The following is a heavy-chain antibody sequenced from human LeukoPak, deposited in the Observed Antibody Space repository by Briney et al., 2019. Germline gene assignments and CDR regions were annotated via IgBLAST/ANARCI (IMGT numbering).Heavy chain of an antibody. J-gene: IGHJ4*02. D-gene: IGHD3-10*01. V-gene: IGHV3-15*01. CDR2: IKSKTDGGTT. CDR3: TGNYYGSGSYADFDY. Sequence: PGGSLRLSCAASGFTFSNAWMSWVRQAPGKGLEWVGRIKSKTDGGTTDCAAPVKGRFTISRDDSKNTAYLQMDSLKTEDTAVYYCTGNYYGSGSYADFDYWGQGTLVTVSS. CDR1: GFTFSNAW.